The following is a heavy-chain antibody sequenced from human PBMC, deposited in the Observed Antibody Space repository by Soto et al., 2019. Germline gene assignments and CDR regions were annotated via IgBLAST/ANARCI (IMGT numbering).Heavy chain of an antibody. Sequence: PGGSLRLSCAVSGFIGMRYWMRWVRQAPGKGLEWVASIKEDGSEIYYLHSVRGRFSISRDSAGNALHLTMNYLSAEDTGVYFCSRDIGFDYVNWGQGTLVTVSS. CDR2: IKEDGSEI. CDR1: GFIGMRYW. D-gene: IGHD3-16*01. V-gene: IGHV3-7*01. CDR3: SRDIGFDYVN. J-gene: IGHJ4*02.